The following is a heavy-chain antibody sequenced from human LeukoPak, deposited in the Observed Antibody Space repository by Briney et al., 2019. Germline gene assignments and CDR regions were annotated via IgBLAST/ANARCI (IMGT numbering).Heavy chain of an antibody. V-gene: IGHV4-4*08. CDR1: GGSISSYY. D-gene: IGHD3-16*02. Sequence: PSETLSLTCTVSGGSISSYYWSWIRQPPGKGLEWIGYIYTSGSTNYNPSLKSRVTISVDTSKNQFSLKLSSVTAADTAVYYCARGLSKPYVWESYRPSAHFDYWGQGTLVTVSS. J-gene: IGHJ4*02. CDR3: ARGLSKPYVWESYRPSAHFDY. CDR2: IYTSGST.